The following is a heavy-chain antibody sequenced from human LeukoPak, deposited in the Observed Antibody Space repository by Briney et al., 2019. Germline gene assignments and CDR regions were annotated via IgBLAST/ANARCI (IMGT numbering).Heavy chain of an antibody. J-gene: IGHJ4*02. CDR3: TRLLPTSHHYFDS. D-gene: IGHD3-16*01. CDR2: IYGGSYT. Sequence: GGSLRLSCAPSGFTFSSYAMSWLRQAPGKGLEWVAVIYGGSYTYYADSVRGRFTISRDNSENTLSLQMNSLKAEDTAVYYCTRLLPTSHHYFDSWGQGTLVTVSS. CDR1: GFTFSSYA. V-gene: IGHV3-53*01.